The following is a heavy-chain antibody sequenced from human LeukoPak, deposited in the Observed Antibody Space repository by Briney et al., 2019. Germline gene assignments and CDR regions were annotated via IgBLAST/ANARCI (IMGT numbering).Heavy chain of an antibody. CDR2: IYSSGIT. Sequence: ASETLSLTCTVSGGSIFSYYWNWIRKPPGKALEGIGYIYSSGITNYSPSLRSRGSISIATSKNQFSLRLTSVTAADTAIYYCARRAYYDSSGYSPTSGYFDLWGRGTLVTVSS. CDR3: ARRAYYDSSGYSPTSGYFDL. D-gene: IGHD3-22*01. V-gene: IGHV4-4*08. CDR1: GGSIFSYY. J-gene: IGHJ2*01.